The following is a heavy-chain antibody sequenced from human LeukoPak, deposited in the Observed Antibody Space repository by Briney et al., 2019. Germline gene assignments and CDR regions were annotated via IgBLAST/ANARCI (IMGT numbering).Heavy chain of an antibody. J-gene: IGHJ6*03. Sequence: NPSETLSLTCAVYGGSFSGYYWVWIRQPPGRGLEWIGSLYHSDSAYYNTSLRSRVSMSVDTSKNQFSLTLSFVTAADTAVYYCARQHDSYYYYFIDVWGSGTTVTVSS. CDR2: LYHSDSA. CDR1: GGSFSGYY. CDR3: ARQHDSYYYYFIDV. V-gene: IGHV4-34*10.